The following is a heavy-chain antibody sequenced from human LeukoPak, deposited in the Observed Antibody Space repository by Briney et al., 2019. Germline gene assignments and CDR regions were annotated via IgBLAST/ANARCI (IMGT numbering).Heavy chain of an antibody. D-gene: IGHD2-8*01. CDR2: IHDDGTTT. Sequence: GGSLRLSCAASGFTFSSHWMHWVRQAPGKGLVWVSRIHDDGTTTNYADSVKGRFTISRDNAKNTLYLQMNSLRAEDTAVYYCAIVYAVPDKRNALDMWGQGTVVTVSS. CDR3: AIVYAVPDKRNALDM. CDR1: GFTFSSHW. V-gene: IGHV3-74*01. J-gene: IGHJ3*02.